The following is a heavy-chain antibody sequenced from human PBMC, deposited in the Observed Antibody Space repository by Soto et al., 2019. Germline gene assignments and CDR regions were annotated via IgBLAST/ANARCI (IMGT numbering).Heavy chain of an antibody. V-gene: IGHV4-39*01. Sequence: PSDTLPVTCTFSGGSISSGSYHWGWIRQPPGKGLEGIGSIYYSGTTYYNPSLKSRVTISVDTSKNQVSLKLSSVTAADTAVYYCARSISVAMDFWGQGTLVTVS. D-gene: IGHD6-19*01. CDR3: ARSISVAMDF. CDR2: IYYSGTT. J-gene: IGHJ4*02. CDR1: GGSISSGSYH.